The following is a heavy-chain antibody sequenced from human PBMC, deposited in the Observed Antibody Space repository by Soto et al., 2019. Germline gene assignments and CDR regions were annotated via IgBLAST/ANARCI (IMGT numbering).Heavy chain of an antibody. D-gene: IGHD3-10*01. CDR3: ASSPGGGTADDAFDI. J-gene: IGHJ3*02. Sequence: ASVKVSCKVSGYTLTELSMHCVRQAPGKGLEWMGGFDPEDGETIYAQKFQGRVTMTEDTSTDTAYMELSSLRSEDTAVYYCASSPGGGTADDAFDIWGQGTMVTVSS. V-gene: IGHV1-24*01. CDR1: GYTLTELS. CDR2: FDPEDGET.